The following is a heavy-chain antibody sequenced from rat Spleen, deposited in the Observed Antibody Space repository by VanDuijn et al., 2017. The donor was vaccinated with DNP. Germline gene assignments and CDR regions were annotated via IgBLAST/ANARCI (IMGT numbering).Heavy chain of an antibody. D-gene: IGHD1-12*03. CDR1: GSIFSSYW. Sequence: EVQLVESGGGLVQPGRSLKLSCIASGSIFSSYWMYWIRQAPGKGLEWVSSISTGGDDTYYRDSVKGRFTISRDNAKNTQYLQMDSLRSEDTATYYCARGGDGYDYWGQGVMVTVSS. CDR2: ISTGGDDT. V-gene: IGHV5-58*01. J-gene: IGHJ2*01. CDR3: ARGGDGYDY.